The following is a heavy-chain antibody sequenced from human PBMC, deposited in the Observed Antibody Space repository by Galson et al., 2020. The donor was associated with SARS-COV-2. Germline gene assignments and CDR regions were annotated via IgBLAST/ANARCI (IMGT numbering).Heavy chain of an antibody. D-gene: IGHD6-13*01. Sequence: TGGSLRLSCAASGFTFSPYAMSWVRQAPGKGLEWVSGLFGSGGGKDYADSVKGRFIISRDNSKNMVWLQMNSLRPEDTATYYCAKDCIAGXXXXXFXLXGQGT. CDR3: AKDCIAGXXXXXFXL. CDR1: GFTFSPYA. V-gene: IGHV3-23*01. CDR2: LFGSGGGK. J-gene: IGHJ4*02.